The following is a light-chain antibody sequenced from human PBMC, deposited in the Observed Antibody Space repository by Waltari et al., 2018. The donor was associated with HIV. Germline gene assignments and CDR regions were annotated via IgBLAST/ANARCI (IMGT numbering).Light chain of an antibody. CDR2: LAS. CDR3: MQCLHTPWT. J-gene: IGKJ1*01. Sequence: DIVMTQSPISLPVTHGAPTHISCRCSQSLLHANGYHYVDWYVQKPGQSPQLLIYLASSRASGVPDRFSGSGSGTDFTLKISRVEADDVGVYYCMQCLHTPWTFGQGTKVEIK. CDR1: QSLLHANGYHY. V-gene: IGKV2-28*01.